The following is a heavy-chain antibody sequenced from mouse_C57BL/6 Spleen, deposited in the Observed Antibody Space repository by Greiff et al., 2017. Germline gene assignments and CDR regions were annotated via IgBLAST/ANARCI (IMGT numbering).Heavy chain of an antibody. CDR1: GFTFSSYA. Sequence: EVKLQESGEGLVKPGGSLKLSCAASGFTFSSYAMSWVRQTPEKRLEWVAYISSGGDYIYYADTVKGRFTISRDNARNTLYLQMSSLKSEDTAMYYCTRGDGNWFAYWGQGTLVTVSA. CDR3: TRGDGNWFAY. D-gene: IGHD2-1*01. V-gene: IGHV5-9-1*02. J-gene: IGHJ3*01. CDR2: ISSGGDYI.